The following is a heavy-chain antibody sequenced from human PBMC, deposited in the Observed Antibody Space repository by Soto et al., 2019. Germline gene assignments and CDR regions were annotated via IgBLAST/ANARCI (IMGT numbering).Heavy chain of an antibody. Sequence: GGSLRLSCAASGFTFYNYAMNWVRQAPGKGLEWVASISSRDTFIQYGDSVRGRFTISRDNARNALYLHLNDVRADDTAMYYCARRENDTTSYYWLHWGRGTLVTVSS. V-gene: IGHV3-21*06. J-gene: IGHJ4*02. CDR1: GFTFYNYA. D-gene: IGHD3-10*01. CDR3: ARRENDTTSYYWLH. CDR2: ISSRDTFI.